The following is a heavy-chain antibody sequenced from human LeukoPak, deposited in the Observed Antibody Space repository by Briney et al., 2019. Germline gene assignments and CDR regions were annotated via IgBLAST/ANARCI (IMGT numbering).Heavy chain of an antibody. Sequence: GGSLRLSCAASGFTFSSYGMHWVRQAPGKGLEWVAVISYDGSNKYYADSVKGRFTISRDNSKNTLYLQMNSLRAEDTALYYCAKDLGYCSSTSCYTPDYWGQGTLVTVSS. J-gene: IGHJ4*02. D-gene: IGHD2-2*02. CDR2: ISYDGSNK. CDR3: AKDLGYCSSTSCYTPDY. V-gene: IGHV3-30*18. CDR1: GFTFSSYG.